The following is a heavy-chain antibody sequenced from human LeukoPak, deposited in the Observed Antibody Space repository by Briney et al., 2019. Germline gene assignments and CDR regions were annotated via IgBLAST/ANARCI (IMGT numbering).Heavy chain of an antibody. J-gene: IGHJ3*02. CDR2: IYHSGST. CDR1: GGSISSGGYS. V-gene: IGHV4-30-2*01. Sequence: SETLSLTCAVSGGSISSGGYSWSWIRQPPGKGLEWIGYIYHSGSTYYNPSLKSRVTISVDRSKNQFSLKLISVTAADTAVYYSANHYDGHAFDIWGQGTMVTVSS. D-gene: IGHD3-22*01. CDR3: ANHYDGHAFDI.